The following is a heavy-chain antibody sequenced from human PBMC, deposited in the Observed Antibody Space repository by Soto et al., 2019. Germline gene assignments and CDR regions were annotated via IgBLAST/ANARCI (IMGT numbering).Heavy chain of an antibody. D-gene: IGHD2-15*01. CDR2: IYSGGST. CDR1: GFTVSSNY. V-gene: IGHV3-53*01. J-gene: IGHJ5*02. Sequence: GGSLRLSCAASGFTVSSNYMSWVRQAPGKGLEWVSVIYSGGSTYYADSVKGRFTISRDDAKRSLYLQMMSLTAEDTAIYYCVRGGGRGLFDPWGQGTMVTVSS. CDR3: VRGGGRGLFDP.